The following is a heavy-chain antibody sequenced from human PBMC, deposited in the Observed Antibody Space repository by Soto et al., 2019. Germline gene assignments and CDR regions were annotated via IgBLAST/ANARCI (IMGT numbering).Heavy chain of an antibody. CDR3: ANCNWYFDL. CDR2: IYYTGST. CDR1: GGSISSYY. J-gene: IGHJ2*01. V-gene: IGHV4-59*01. Sequence: QVQLQESGPGLVKPSETLSLTCTVSGGSISSYYWSWIRQPPGKGLEWIGYIYYTGSTNYNPSHQSRITISVDTSKNQYSLQLRSVTAADTAVYYCANCNWYFDLWGRGTLVTVSS.